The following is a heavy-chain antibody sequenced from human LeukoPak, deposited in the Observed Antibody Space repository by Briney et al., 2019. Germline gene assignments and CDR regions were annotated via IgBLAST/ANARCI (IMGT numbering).Heavy chain of an antibody. CDR1: GFTFSSYW. J-gene: IGHJ4*02. Sequence: GGSLRLSCAASGFTFSSYWMHWVRQAPGKGLVWVSRINSDGSSTKYADSVKDRFTISRDNAKNTLYVQMNTLTAEDAAVYYCARHRRRGYSGPAGDLDYWGRGTLVTVPS. CDR2: INSDGSST. CDR3: ARHRRRGYSGPAGDLDY. D-gene: IGHD5-12*01. V-gene: IGHV3-74*03.